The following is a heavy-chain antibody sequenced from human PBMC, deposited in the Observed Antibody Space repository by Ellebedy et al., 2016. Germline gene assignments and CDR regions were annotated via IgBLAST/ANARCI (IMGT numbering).Heavy chain of an antibody. CDR3: VPFDF. Sequence: GGSLRLSCVASGFIFGRYAINWVRQATGKGLEWVSTISETGDVTYYSDSVKDRFIIFRDNSKSTLYLQMNNVRVEDTAVYYCVPFDFWGQGTLVTVSS. CDR1: GFIFGRYA. V-gene: IGHV3-23*01. CDR2: ISETGDVT. J-gene: IGHJ4*02.